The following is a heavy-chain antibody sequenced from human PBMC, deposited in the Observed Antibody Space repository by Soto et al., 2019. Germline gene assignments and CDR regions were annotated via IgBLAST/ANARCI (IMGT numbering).Heavy chain of an antibody. D-gene: IGHD5-18*01. CDR1: GYTFTSYY. CDR3: ARVDTAMENYYYGMDV. V-gene: IGHV1-46*01. Sequence: ASVKVSCKASGYTFTSYYMHWVRQAPGQGLEWMGIINPSGGSTSYAQKFQGRVTMTRDTSTSTVYMEPSSLRSEDTAVYYCARVDTAMENYYYGMDVRGQGTTVTVSS. J-gene: IGHJ6*02. CDR2: INPSGGST.